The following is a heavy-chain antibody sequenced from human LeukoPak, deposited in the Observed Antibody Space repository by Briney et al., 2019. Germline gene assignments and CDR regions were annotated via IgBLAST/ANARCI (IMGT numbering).Heavy chain of an antibody. Sequence: GESLKISCKGSGXSFTSYWSGWVRQMPGKGLEWMGIIYPGDSDTRYSPSFQGQVTISADKSITTAYLQWSSLKASDTAMYYCARHHGSSPKAFDIWGQGTMVTVSS. D-gene: IGHD2-2*03. CDR1: GXSFTSYW. CDR3: ARHHGSSPKAFDI. J-gene: IGHJ3*02. V-gene: IGHV5-51*01. CDR2: IYPGDSDT.